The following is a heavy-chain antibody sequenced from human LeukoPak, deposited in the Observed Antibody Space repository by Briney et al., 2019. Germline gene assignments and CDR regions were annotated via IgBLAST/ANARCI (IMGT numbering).Heavy chain of an antibody. J-gene: IGHJ4*02. V-gene: IGHV3-11*01. CDR1: GFTFSDYY. CDR2: ISSSGSTI. D-gene: IGHD5-12*01. CDR3: ASSPRGYSGYGTNFDY. Sequence: PGGSLRLSCAASGFTFSDYYMSWIRQAPGKGLEWVSYISSSGSTIYYADSVKGRLTISRDNAKNSLYLQMNSLRAEDTAVYYCASSPRGYSGYGTNFDYWGQGTLVTVSS.